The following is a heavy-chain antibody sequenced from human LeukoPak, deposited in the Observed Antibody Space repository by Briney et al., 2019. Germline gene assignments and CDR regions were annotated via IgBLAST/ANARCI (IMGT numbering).Heavy chain of an antibody. CDR2: IIPIFGTA. V-gene: IGHV1-69*05. J-gene: IGHJ4*02. Sequence: GASVKVSCKXSGGTFSSYAISWVRQAPGQGLEWMGGIIPIFGTANYAQKFQGRVTITTDESTSTAYMELSSLRSEDTAVYYCARGGGSQAFDYWGQGTLVTVSS. D-gene: IGHD1-26*01. CDR3: ARGGGSQAFDY. CDR1: GGTFSSYA.